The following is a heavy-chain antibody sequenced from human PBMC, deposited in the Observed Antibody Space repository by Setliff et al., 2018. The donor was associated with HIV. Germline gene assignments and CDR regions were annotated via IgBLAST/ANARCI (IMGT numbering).Heavy chain of an antibody. D-gene: IGHD3-22*01. CDR2: LYYSGNT. V-gene: IGHV4-59*02. CDR3: AGVLSSGYYDGP. J-gene: IGHJ5*02. CDR1: GGSVSGHY. Sequence: PSETLSLTCAVYGGSVSGHYWGWFRQPPGKGLEWIGSLYYSGNTNYNPSLKSRVTISADTSKNQFSLKLRSVTAADTAVYYCAGVLSSGYYDGPWGQGTLVTVSS.